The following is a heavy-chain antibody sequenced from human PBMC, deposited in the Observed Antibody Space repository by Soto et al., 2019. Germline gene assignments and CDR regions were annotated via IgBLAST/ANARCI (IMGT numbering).Heavy chain of an antibody. CDR2: IYYSGST. V-gene: IGHV4-30-4*01. J-gene: IGHJ4*02. Sequence: SETLSLTCTVSGGSISSGDYYWSWIRQPPGKGLEWIGYIYYSGSTYYNPSLKSRVTTSVDTSKNQFSLKLSSVTAADTAVYYCASHCISTSCPKNHDYWGQGTLVTVSS. CDR1: GGSISSGDYY. D-gene: IGHD2-2*01. CDR3: ASHCISTSCPKNHDY.